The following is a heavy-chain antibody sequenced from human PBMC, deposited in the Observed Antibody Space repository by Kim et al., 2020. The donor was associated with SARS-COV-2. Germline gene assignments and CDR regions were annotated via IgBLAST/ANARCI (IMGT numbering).Heavy chain of an antibody. D-gene: IGHD2-21*01. CDR3: ARGVGEVIAGTFRNWFDP. V-gene: IGHV3-30*04. CDR2: ISYDGSNK. J-gene: IGHJ5*02. Sequence: GGSLRLSCAASGFTFSSYAMHWVRQAPGKGLEWVSVISYDGSNKYYVDSVKGRFTISRDNSKNTLYLQMNSLRAEDTAVYYCARGVGEVIAGTFRNWFDP. CDR1: GFTFSSYA.